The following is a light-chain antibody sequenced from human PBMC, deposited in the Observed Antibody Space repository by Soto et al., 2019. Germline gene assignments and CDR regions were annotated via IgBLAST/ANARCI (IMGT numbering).Light chain of an antibody. V-gene: IGLV1-40*01. J-gene: IGLJ2*01. CDR1: SSNIGAGYD. CDR2: GNS. CDR3: QSYDSSLSVV. Sequence: QSVLTQPTSVSGAPGQRVTISCTGSSSNIGAGYDVHWYQQLPGTAPKLLIYGNSNRPSGVPDRFSGSKSGTSASLAITGLQAEDEADYYFQSYDSSLSVVFGGGTKVTVL.